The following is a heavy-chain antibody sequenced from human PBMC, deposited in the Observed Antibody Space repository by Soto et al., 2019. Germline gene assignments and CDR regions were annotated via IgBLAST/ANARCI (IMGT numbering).Heavy chain of an antibody. D-gene: IGHD3-3*01. J-gene: IGHJ4*02. CDR3: ARGIRVVDYCFDY. CDR1: GGSISSRDYY. Sequence: QVQLQESGPGLVKPSQTLSLTCTVSGGSISSRDYYWSWIRQPPGKGLEWIGYISYSGSTFYNPSLKSRVTISGDTSKNQFSLNLSSVTAADTAVYYCARGIRVVDYCFDYWGQGSLVTVSS. CDR2: ISYSGST. V-gene: IGHV4-30-4*01.